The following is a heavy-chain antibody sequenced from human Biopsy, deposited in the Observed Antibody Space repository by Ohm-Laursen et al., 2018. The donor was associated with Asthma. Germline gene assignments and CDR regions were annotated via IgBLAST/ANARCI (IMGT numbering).Heavy chain of an antibody. CDR2: IHHSGTS. J-gene: IGHJ4*02. Sequence: PSDILSLTCTVSGDSITSGGCCWNWIRQHPGKGLEWIGYIHHSGTSYFNPSLKSRVSFSRDTSKSQFSLRLSSVTAADTAMYYCARIPRRSGSYFVDYWGQGTLVTVSS. CDR3: ARIPRRSGSYFVDY. CDR1: GDSITSGGCC. D-gene: IGHD3-22*01. V-gene: IGHV4-31*03.